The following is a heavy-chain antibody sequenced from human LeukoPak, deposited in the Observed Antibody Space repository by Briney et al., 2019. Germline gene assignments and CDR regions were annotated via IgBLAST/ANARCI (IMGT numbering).Heavy chain of an antibody. D-gene: IGHD3-10*01. J-gene: IGHJ4*02. Sequence: GGSLRLSCAASGFTFSLYSMNWVRQAPGKGLEWVSSITSTSSDINYADSVKGRFTISRDNAKNSMYLQMNSPRAEDTAVYYCARDYYASGSYFGNFDYWGQGTLVTVSS. CDR3: ARDYYASGSYFGNFDY. V-gene: IGHV3-21*01. CDR2: ITSTSSDI. CDR1: GFTFSLYS.